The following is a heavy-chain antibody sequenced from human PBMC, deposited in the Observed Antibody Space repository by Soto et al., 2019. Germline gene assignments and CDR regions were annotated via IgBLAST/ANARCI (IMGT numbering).Heavy chain of an antibody. CDR2: IYPGDSDT. J-gene: IGHJ5*02. CDR1: GYNFANYW. V-gene: IGHV5-51*01. CDR3: ARRGVRDWFDP. Sequence: GESLKISCKGSGYNFANYWIAWVRQMPGKGLEWMGVIYPGDSDTRYSPSFQGQVTISVDKSISTAYLQWSSLKASDTAMYYCARRGVRDWFDPWGQGTLVTVSS. D-gene: IGHD3-16*01.